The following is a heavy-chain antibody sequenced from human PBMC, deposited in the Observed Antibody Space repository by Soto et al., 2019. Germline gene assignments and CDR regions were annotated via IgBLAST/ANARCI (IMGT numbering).Heavy chain of an antibody. CDR1: GGFIRSSSSY. D-gene: IGHD2-2*01. Sequence: SETLSLTSTVSGGFIRSSSSYWGWIRQPPGKGLEWIGSIYYSGSTYYNPSLKSRVTISVDTSKNQFSLKLSSVTAADTAVYYWARSDCSSTSCHDAFDIWGEGRMGT. CDR2: IYYSGST. V-gene: IGHV4-39*01. J-gene: IGHJ3*02. CDR3: ARSDCSSTSCHDAFDI.